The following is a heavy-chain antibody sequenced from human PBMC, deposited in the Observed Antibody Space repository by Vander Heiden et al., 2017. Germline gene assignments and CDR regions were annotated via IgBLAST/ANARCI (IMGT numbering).Heavy chain of an antibody. CDR2: IYYSGTA. D-gene: IGHD5-12*01. Sequence: QLQLHESGPGLVKPSETLSLTCEVSGDFISNNYYYWGWIRQPPGKWLEWIGNIYYSGTAFYNPSLKSRVTISVDTPTNQFSLRLRSVTAADTAVYYCARARDGYLADYFDYWGQGSLVTVSS. J-gene: IGHJ4*02. V-gene: IGHV4-39*01. CDR3: ARARDGYLADYFDY. CDR1: GDFISNNYYY.